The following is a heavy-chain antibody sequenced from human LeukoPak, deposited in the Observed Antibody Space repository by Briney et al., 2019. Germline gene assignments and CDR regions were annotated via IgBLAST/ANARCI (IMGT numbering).Heavy chain of an antibody. Sequence: QLGGSLRLSCAASGFSISNFWMHWVRQPPGKGLVWVSRINSDGSSTTYADSVKGRFTISRDNAKNTLYLQANSLRAEDTAVYYCARGAARCSGGHCYPDWGRGTLVTVSS. CDR1: GFSISNFW. CDR3: ARGAARCSGGHCYPD. J-gene: IGHJ4*02. V-gene: IGHV3-74*01. CDR2: INSDGSST. D-gene: IGHD2-15*01.